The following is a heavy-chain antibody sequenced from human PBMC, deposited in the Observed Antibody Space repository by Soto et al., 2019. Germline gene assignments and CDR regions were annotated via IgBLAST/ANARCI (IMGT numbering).Heavy chain of an antibody. V-gene: IGHV4-34*01. D-gene: IGHD2-2*01. Sequence: PSETLSLTCAVYGGSFSGYYWSWIRQPPGKGLEWIGEINHSGSTNYNPSLKSRVTISVDTSKNQFSLKLSSVTAADTAVYYCARTRPRIVVVPAANQVLNNWFDPWGQGTLVTVSS. CDR3: ARTRPRIVVVPAANQVLNNWFDP. CDR1: GGSFSGYY. CDR2: INHSGST. J-gene: IGHJ5*02.